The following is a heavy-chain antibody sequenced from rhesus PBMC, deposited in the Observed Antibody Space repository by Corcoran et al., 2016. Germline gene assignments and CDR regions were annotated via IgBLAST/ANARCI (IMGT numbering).Heavy chain of an antibody. V-gene: IGHV4-80*01. D-gene: IGHD3-28*01. CDR3: GRELRWLLQQAY. J-gene: IGHJ4*01. CDR2: IDGNSGNT. Sequence: QVQLQESGPGLVKPSETLSLTCTVSGASIRSNCRSWIRQPPGKGLEWIGEIDGNSGNTNTSPSLKSRVTISKDADKNQISRNLGSVTAADTAVYYCGRELRWLLQQAYWGQGVLVTVSS. CDR1: GASIRSNC.